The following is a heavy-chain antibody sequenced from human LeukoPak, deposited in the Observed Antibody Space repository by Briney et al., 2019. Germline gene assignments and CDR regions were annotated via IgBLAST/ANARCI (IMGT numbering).Heavy chain of an antibody. CDR3: AKDVVTTWNHRFDY. D-gene: IGHD5-12*01. J-gene: IGHJ4*02. V-gene: IGHV3-30*04. CDR2: ISYDGSNE. Sequence: PGGSLRLSCAASGFTFSSYAMHWVRQAPGKGLEWVAVISYDGSNEYYADSVKGRFTISRDNSKNTLYLQMNSLRAEDTAVYYCAKDVVTTWNHRFDYWGQGTLVTVSS. CDR1: GFTFSSYA.